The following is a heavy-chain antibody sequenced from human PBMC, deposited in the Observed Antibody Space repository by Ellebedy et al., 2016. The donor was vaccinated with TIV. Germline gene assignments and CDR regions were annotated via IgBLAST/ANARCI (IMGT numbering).Heavy chain of an antibody. J-gene: IGHJ4*02. V-gene: IGHV4-59*01. Sequence: MPSETLSLTCAVSGASISSYYWSWIRQAPGKRMEWIGYIYYSGSTNSNPSLKSRVTLSLDTSKNQFALKLSSVTAADTAVYYCATSPKYSGGDCYHDHWGPGTLVTVSS. CDR1: GASISSYY. D-gene: IGHD2-21*02. CDR2: IYYSGST. CDR3: ATSPKYSGGDCYHDH.